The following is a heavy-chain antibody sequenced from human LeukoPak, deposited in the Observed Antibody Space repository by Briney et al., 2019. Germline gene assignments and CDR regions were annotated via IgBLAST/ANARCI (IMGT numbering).Heavy chain of an antibody. Sequence: PGGSLRLSCAASGFTFSSYAMSWVRQAPGKGLEWVSAISGSGGSTYYADSVKGRFTISRDNSKNTLYLQMNSLRAEDTAVYYCAKDRLSPRITIFGVVSGTFDYWGQGTLVTVSS. V-gene: IGHV3-23*01. CDR2: ISGSGGST. CDR3: AKDRLSPRITIFGVVSGTFDY. J-gene: IGHJ4*02. CDR1: GFTFSSYA. D-gene: IGHD3-3*01.